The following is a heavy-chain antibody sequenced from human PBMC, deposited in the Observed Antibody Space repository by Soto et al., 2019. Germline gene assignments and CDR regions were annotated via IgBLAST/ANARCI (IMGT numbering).Heavy chain of an antibody. Sequence: SETLSLTCAVYGGSFSGYYWSWIRQPPGKGLEWIGEINHSGSTNYNPSLKSRVTISVDTSKNQFSLKLSSVTAADTAVYYCARMYLSAGTSMAFDIWGQGTMVTVSS. J-gene: IGHJ3*02. V-gene: IGHV4-34*01. CDR3: ARMYLSAGTSMAFDI. CDR2: INHSGST. CDR1: GGSFSGYY. D-gene: IGHD1-1*01.